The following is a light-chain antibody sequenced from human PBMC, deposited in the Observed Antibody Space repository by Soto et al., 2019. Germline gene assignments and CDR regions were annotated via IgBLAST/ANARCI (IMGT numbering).Light chain of an antibody. Sequence: DIQMTQSPSSLSASVGDRVTITCQASQDISNYLNWYQQKPGKAPKLLIYDASNLETGVPSRFSGSGSGTDFTLTISSLQPEDIATYYCQQYDNPPPLTFGGGTKVEIK. CDR3: QQYDNPPPLT. J-gene: IGKJ4*01. V-gene: IGKV1-33*01. CDR1: QDISNY. CDR2: DAS.